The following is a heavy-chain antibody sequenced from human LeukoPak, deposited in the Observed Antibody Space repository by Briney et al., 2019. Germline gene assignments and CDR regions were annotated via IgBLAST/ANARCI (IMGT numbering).Heavy chain of an antibody. V-gene: IGHV5-51*01. CDR2: IYPADSDT. CDR1: GYSFTSNW. CDR3: ARGSGYSFY. J-gene: IGHJ4*02. Sequence: GESLKISCKGSGYSFTSNWIAWVRQLPGKGLEWRGIIYPADSDTTYSPSFEGQVTISVDKSISTAYLQWSSLKASDTATYYCARGSGYSFYWGQGTLVTVSS. D-gene: IGHD3-22*01.